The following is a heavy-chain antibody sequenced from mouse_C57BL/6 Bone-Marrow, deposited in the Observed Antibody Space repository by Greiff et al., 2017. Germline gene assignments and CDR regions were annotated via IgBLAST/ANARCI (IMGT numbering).Heavy chain of an antibody. J-gene: IGHJ3*01. CDR1: GYTFTDYY. CDR3: ARAEEYYYGFAY. CDR2: IYPGSGNT. V-gene: IGHV1-76*01. D-gene: IGHD1-1*01. Sequence: VQLQQSGAELVRPGASVKLSCKASGYTFTDYYINWVKQRPGQGLEWIARIYPGSGNTYYNEKFKGKATLTADKSSSTTYMQLISLTSEDSAVYFCARAEEYYYGFAYWGQGTLVTVSA.